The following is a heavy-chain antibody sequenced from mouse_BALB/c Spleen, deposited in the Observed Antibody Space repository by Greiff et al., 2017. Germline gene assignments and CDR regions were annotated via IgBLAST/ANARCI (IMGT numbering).Heavy chain of an antibody. CDR1: GYSITSGYY. Sequence: EVKLVESGPGLVKPSQSLSLTCSVTGYSITSGYYWNWIRQFPGNKLEWMGYISYDGSNNYNPSLKNRISITRDTSKNQFFLKLNSVTTEDTATYYCARGYYREFAYWGQGTLVTVSA. D-gene: IGHD2-12*01. CDR2: ISYDGSN. V-gene: IGHV3-6*02. J-gene: IGHJ3*01. CDR3: ARGYYREFAY.